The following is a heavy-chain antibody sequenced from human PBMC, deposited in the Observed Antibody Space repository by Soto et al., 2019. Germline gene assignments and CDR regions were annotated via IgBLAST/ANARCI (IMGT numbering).Heavy chain of an antibody. CDR2: IYDSGST. V-gene: IGHV4-31*03. Sequence: QVQLQESGPGLVKPSQTLSLTCTVSGGSISSGGYYWSWIRQHPGKGLEWIGYIYDSGSTYYNPSLKSRVTISVDTSKNQFSLKLSSVTAADTAVYYCARGRDYGDYLDAFDIWGQGTMVTVSS. CDR1: GGSISSGGYY. CDR3: ARGRDYGDYLDAFDI. J-gene: IGHJ3*02. D-gene: IGHD4-17*01.